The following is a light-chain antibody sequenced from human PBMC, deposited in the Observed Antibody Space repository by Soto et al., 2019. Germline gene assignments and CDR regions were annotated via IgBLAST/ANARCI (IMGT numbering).Light chain of an antibody. V-gene: IGKV1-5*01. CDR2: DAS. Sequence: DIQMTQSPSTLSASVGDRVTITCRASQSISSWLAWYQQKPGKAPKLLIYDASSLESGVPPRFSGSGSGTEFTLPISSLQPDDFATYYSQQYNSYSLTFGPGTKVDIK. J-gene: IGKJ3*01. CDR3: QQYNSYSLT. CDR1: QSISSW.